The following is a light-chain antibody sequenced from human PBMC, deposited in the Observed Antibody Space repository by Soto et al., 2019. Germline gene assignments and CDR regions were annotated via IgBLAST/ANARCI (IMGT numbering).Light chain of an antibody. V-gene: IGKV1-33*01. CDR1: QDINKN. CDR3: QQYESLPLT. Sequence: EIQMTQSPSSLPASVVYRVTITCQASQDINKNLIWYQQKPAKAPKLLIYDASDLETGVPSRFSGSGSGTGFTFTISSLQPEDFATYYCQQYESLPLTFGQGTRLEIK. CDR2: DAS. J-gene: IGKJ5*01.